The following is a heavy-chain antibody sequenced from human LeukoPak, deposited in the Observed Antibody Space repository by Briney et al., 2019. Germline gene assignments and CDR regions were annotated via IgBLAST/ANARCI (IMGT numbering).Heavy chain of an antibody. D-gene: IGHD1-26*01. CDR3: ARGVREDYYFDY. V-gene: IGHV3-7*01. CDR1: GFTFSTYW. CDR2: INQDRNEK. J-gene: IGHJ4*02. Sequence: GGSLRLSCAASGFTFSTYWMTWVRQAPGKGLEWVANINQDRNEKYYVDSVTGRFTISRDNAKNSLFLQMRSLRAEDTAVYYCARGVREDYYFDYWGQGTLVTVSS.